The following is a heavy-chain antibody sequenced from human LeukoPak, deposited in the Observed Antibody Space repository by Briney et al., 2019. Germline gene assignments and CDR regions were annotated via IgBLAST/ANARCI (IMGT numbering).Heavy chain of an antibody. CDR3: ARDPGGTAMVPIYYYYMDV. CDR2: INPSGGST. CDR1: GYTFTSYY. J-gene: IGHJ6*03. V-gene: IGHV1-46*01. D-gene: IGHD5-18*01. Sequence: ASVKVSCKASGYTFTSYYMHWVRQAPGQGLEWVGIINPSGGSTSYAQKFQGRVTMTRDMSTSTVYMELSSLRSEDTAVYYCARDPGGTAMVPIYYYYMDVWGKGTTVTVSS.